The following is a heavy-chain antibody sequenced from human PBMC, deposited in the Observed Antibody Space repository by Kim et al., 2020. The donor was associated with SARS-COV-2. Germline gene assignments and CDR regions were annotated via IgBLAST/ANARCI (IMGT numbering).Heavy chain of an antibody. J-gene: IGHJ3*02. D-gene: IGHD3-22*01. CDR2: IYYSGST. Sequence: SETLSLTCTVSGGSISSYYWSWIRQPPGKGLEWIGYIYYSGSTNYNPSLKSRVTISVDTSKNQFSLKLSSVTAADTAVYYCARLGVVITGTTFDAFDIWGQGTMVTVSS. V-gene: IGHV4-59*01. CDR3: ARLGVVITGTTFDAFDI. CDR1: GGSISSYY.